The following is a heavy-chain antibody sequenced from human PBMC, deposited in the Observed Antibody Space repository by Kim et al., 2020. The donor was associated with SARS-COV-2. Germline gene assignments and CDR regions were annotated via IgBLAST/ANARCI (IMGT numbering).Heavy chain of an antibody. J-gene: IGHJ4*02. CDR3: ARGQWSAAGTFDY. CDR1: GFTFSSYA. V-gene: IGHV3-30-3*01. CDR2: ISYDGSNK. Sequence: GGSLRLSCAASGFTFSSYAMHWVRQAPGKGLEWVAVISYDGSNKYYEDSVKGRFTISRDNSKNTLYLQMNSLRAEDTAVYYCARGQWSAAGTFDYWGQGT. D-gene: IGHD6-13*01.